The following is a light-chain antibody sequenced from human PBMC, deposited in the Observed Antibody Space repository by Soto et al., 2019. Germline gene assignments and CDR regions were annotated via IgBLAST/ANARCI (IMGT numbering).Light chain of an antibody. V-gene: IGLV2-23*01. CDR1: SSDVGTYNL. CDR3: CSFTTSSTYV. CDR2: EGS. J-gene: IGLJ1*01. Sequence: QSALTQPASVSGSPGQSITISCTGTSSDVGTYNLVSWYQHPPGKAPKLMIYEGSKRPSGVSDRFSGSKSGNTASLTISGLQADDGADYYCCSFTTSSTYVFGTGTKV.